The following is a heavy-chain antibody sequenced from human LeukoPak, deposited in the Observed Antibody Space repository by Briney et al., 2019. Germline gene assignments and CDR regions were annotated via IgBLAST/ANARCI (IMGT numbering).Heavy chain of an antibody. CDR3: AKRPLIYNHRNFYYLDV. CDR2: ISSSSNYI. J-gene: IGHJ6*03. V-gene: IGHV3-21*01. CDR1: EFIFSTYT. Sequence: GGSLRLSCAASEFIFSTYTMNWVRQAPGKGLEWVSSISSSSNYIYYADSVRGRFTISRDNAKNSLYLQMNSLRAEDTAVYYLAKRPLIYNHRNFYYLDVWGKGTTVTVSS. D-gene: IGHD1-14*01.